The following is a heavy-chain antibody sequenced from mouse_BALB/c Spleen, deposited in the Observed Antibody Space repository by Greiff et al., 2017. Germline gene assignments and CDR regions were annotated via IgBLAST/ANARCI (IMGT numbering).Heavy chain of an antibody. CDR1: GYTFTSYN. Sequence: QVQLQQPGAELVKPGASVKMSCKASGYTFTSYNMHWVKQTPGQGLEWIGAIYPGNGDTSYNQKFKGKATLTADKSSSTAYMQLSSLTSEDSAVYYCARHITTVVATPFAYWGQGTLVTVSA. J-gene: IGHJ3*01. CDR2: IYPGNGDT. V-gene: IGHV1-12*01. D-gene: IGHD1-1*01. CDR3: ARHITTVVATPFAY.